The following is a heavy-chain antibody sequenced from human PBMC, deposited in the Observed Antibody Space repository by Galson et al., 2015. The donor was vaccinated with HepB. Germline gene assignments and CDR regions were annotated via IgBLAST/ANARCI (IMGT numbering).Heavy chain of an antibody. V-gene: IGHV3-23*01. Sequence: FSSYAMSWVRQAPGKGLEWVSAISGSGGSTYYADSVKGRFTISRDNSKNTLYLQMNSLRAEDTAVYYCAKALASGIAVAGLLDYWGQGTLVTVSS. CDR3: AKALASGIAVAGLLDY. J-gene: IGHJ4*02. D-gene: IGHD6-19*01. CDR2: ISGSGGST. CDR1: FSSYA.